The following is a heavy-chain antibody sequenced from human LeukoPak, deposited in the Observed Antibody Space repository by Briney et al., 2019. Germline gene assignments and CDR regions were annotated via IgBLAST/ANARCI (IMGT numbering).Heavy chain of an antibody. Sequence: SETLSLTCTVSGGSISSSSYYWGWIRQPPGKGLEWIGSIYYSGSTYYNPSLKSRVTISVDTSKNQFSLKLSSVTAADTAVYYCAMFSYDFWSGYPFGPWGQGTLVTVS. CDR3: AMFSYDFWSGYPFGP. V-gene: IGHV4-39*01. J-gene: IGHJ5*02. D-gene: IGHD3-3*01. CDR1: GGSISSSSYY. CDR2: IYYSGST.